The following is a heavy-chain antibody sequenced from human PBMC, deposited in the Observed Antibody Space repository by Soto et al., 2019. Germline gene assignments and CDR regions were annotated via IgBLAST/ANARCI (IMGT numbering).Heavy chain of an antibody. CDR2: IVVGSGNT. D-gene: IGHD6-19*01. CDR1: GCTFTSSA. Sequence: SVKVSCKASGCTFTSSAVQWVRQARGQRLEWIGWIVVGSGNTNYAQKFQERVTITRDMSTSTAYMELSSLRSEDTAVYYCAAEAAVAGTPFDYWGQGTLVTVSS. CDR3: AAEAAVAGTPFDY. V-gene: IGHV1-58*01. J-gene: IGHJ4*02.